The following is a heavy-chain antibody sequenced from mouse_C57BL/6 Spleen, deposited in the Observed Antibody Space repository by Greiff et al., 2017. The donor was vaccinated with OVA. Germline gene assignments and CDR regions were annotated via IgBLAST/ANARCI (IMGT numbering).Heavy chain of an antibody. D-gene: IGHD1-1*01. CDR3: ARSEVYYYGSSDY. J-gene: IGHJ2*01. V-gene: IGHV1-53*01. CDR2: INPSNGGT. Sequence: QVQLQQPGTELVKPGASVKLSCKASGYTFTSYWMHWVKQRPGQGLEWIGNINPSNGGTNYNEKFKSKATLTVDKSSSTAYMQLSSLTSEDSAVYDGARSEVYYYGSSDYWGQGTTLTVSS. CDR1: GYTFTSYW.